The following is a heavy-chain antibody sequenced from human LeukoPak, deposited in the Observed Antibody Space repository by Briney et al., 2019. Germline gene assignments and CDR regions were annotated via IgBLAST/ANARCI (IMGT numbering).Heavy chain of an antibody. CDR1: GFTVSSNY. D-gene: IGHD5-12*01. CDR3: ARSAGIEATIVLGY. J-gene: IGHJ4*02. Sequence: GGSLRLSCAASGFTVSSNYMSWVRQAPGKGLEWVSLIYSGGRTYYADSVKGRFAVSRDNSKNTLYLEMNSLRAGDTAVYYCARSAGIEATIVLGYWGQGTLVTVSS. CDR2: IYSGGRT. V-gene: IGHV3-66*01.